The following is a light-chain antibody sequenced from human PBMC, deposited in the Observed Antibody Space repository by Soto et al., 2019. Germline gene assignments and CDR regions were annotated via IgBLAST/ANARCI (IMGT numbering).Light chain of an antibody. J-gene: IGKJ1*01. CDR2: AAS. V-gene: IGKV1-39*01. CDR3: QQSYSTPWT. Sequence: DIQMTQSPSSLSASVGDRVNITCRASQSISNYLNWYQQKPGKAPKLLIYAASSLQSGVPSRFSGSGSGTDFTLTISSLQPEDFATYYCQQSYSTPWTFGQGTKVDIK. CDR1: QSISNY.